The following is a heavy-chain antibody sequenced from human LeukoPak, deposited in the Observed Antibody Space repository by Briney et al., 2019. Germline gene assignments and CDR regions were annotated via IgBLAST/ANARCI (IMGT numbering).Heavy chain of an antibody. CDR1: GGSISSGDYY. CDR2: IYYSGST. D-gene: IGHD2-21*02. V-gene: IGHV4-30-4*01. J-gene: IGHJ4*02. CDR3: ARPKCGGDCYIDY. Sequence: SETLSLTCTVSGGSISSGDYYWSWIRQPPRKGLEWIGYIYYSGSTYYNPSLKSRVTISVDTSKNQFSLKLSSVTAADTAVYYCARPKCGGDCYIDYWGQGTLVTVSS.